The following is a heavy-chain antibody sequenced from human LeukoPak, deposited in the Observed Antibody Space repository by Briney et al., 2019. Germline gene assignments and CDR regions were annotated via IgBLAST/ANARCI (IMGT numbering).Heavy chain of an antibody. D-gene: IGHD5-24*01. J-gene: IGHJ4*02. CDR1: GFTFSSYG. Sequence: GRSLRLSCAASGFTFSSYGMHWVRQAPGKGLEWVAVISYDGSNKYYADSVKGRFTISRDNSKNTLYLQMNSLRAEDTAVYYCATRRDGYGDYWGQGTLVTVSS. CDR2: ISYDGSNK. V-gene: IGHV3-30*03. CDR3: ATRRDGYGDY.